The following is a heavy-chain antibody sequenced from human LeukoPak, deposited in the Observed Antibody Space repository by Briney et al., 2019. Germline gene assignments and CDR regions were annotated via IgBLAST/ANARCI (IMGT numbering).Heavy chain of an antibody. Sequence: SETLSLTCTVSGGSISSSSYYWGWIRQPPGKGLEWIGSIYYSGSTYYNPSLKSRVTISVDTSKNQFSLKLSSVTAADTAVYYCAGEGNYALEHWGQGTLVTVSS. CDR3: AGEGNYALEH. CDR1: GGSISSSSYY. J-gene: IGHJ1*01. D-gene: IGHD1-7*01. CDR2: IYYSGST. V-gene: IGHV4-39*01.